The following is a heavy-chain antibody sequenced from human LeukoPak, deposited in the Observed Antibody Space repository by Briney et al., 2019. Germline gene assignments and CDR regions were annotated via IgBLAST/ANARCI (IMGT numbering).Heavy chain of an antibody. V-gene: IGHV3-23*01. CDR2: ISGSGGST. J-gene: IGHJ4*02. D-gene: IGHD3-16*02. CDR1: GFTFSSYA. CDR3: AKVLYDYVWGSYPQDSYFDY. Sequence: GGSLRLSCAASGFTFSSYAMSWVRQAPGKGLEWVSAISGSGGSTYYADSVKGRFTISRDNSKNTLYLQMNSLRAEDTAVYYCAKVLYDYVWGSYPQDSYFDYWGQGTLVTVSS.